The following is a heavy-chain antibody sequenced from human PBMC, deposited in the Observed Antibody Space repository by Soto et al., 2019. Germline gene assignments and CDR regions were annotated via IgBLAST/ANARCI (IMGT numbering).Heavy chain of an antibody. CDR2: ISGSGGST. CDR3: ASSLLPPFDY. J-gene: IGHJ4*02. V-gene: IGHV3-23*01. CDR1: GFTFSSYA. Sequence: GGSLILSCAASGFTFSSYAMSWVRQAPGKGLEWVSAISGSGGSTCYADSVKGRFTISRDNAKNTLYLQMNSLRAEDTAVYYCASSLLPPFDYWGQGTLDPVSS.